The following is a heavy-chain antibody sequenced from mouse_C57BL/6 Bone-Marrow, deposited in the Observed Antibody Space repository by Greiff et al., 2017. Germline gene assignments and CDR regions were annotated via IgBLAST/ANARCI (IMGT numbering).Heavy chain of an antibody. D-gene: IGHD1-1*01. V-gene: IGHV1-69*01. CDR3: ARWGITPWFAY. CDR1: GYTFTSYW. CDR2: IDPSDSYT. Sequence: QVQLKQSGAELVMPGASVKLSCKASGYTFTSYWMHWVKQRPGQGLEWIGEIDPSDSYTNYNQKFKGKSTLTVDTSSSTAYMQLSSLTSEDSAVYYCARWGITPWFAYWGQGTLVTVSA. J-gene: IGHJ3*01.